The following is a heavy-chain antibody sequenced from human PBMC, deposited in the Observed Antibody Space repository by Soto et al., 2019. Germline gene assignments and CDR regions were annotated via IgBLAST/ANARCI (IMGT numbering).Heavy chain of an antibody. V-gene: IGHV4-31*03. CDR1: GGSISSGGYY. J-gene: IGHJ5*02. Sequence: SETLSLTCTVSGGSISSGGYYWSWIRQHPGKGLEWIGYIYYSGSTYYNPSLKSRVTISVDTSKNQFSLKLSSVTAADTAVYYCARGGLGYCSGGSCYLSWFDPWGQGTLVTVSS. CDR3: ARGGLGYCSGGSCYLSWFDP. D-gene: IGHD2-15*01. CDR2: IYYSGST.